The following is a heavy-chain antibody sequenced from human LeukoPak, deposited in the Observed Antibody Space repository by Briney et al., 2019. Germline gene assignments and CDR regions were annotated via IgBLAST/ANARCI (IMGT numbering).Heavy chain of an antibody. V-gene: IGHV4-59*01. CDR3: ARAPQGYYYDSSGYYIDY. CDR1: GGSISSYY. D-gene: IGHD3-22*01. J-gene: IGHJ4*02. Sequence: SETLSLTCTVSGGSISSYYWSWIRQPPGKGLEWIGYIYYSGSTNYNPSLKSRVTISVDTSKNQFSLKLSSVTAADTAAYYCARAPQGYYYDSSGYYIDYWGQGTLVTVSS. CDR2: IYYSGST.